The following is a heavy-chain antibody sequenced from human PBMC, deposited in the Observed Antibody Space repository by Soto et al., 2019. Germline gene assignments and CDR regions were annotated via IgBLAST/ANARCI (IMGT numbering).Heavy chain of an antibody. Sequence: GGSLRLSCTASGITFSSSWMHWVRQAPGKGLVWVSRINSDGSSTTYADSVKGRFTISRDNAKNTLYLQMNSLRVEDTAVYYCVRGAQGYFDHWGQGSLVTVSS. D-gene: IGHD3-16*01. CDR2: INSDGSST. V-gene: IGHV3-74*01. J-gene: IGHJ4*02. CDR3: VRGAQGYFDH. CDR1: GITFSSSW.